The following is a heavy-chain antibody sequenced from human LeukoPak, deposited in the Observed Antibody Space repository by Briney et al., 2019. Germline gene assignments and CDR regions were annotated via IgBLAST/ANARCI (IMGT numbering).Heavy chain of an antibody. Sequence: GGSLRLSCAASGFTFSSYGMHWVRQAPGKGLEWVAVISYDGSNKYYADSVKGRFTISRDNSKNTLYLQMNSLRAEDTAVYYCVVGPRYCYYGMDVWGQGTTVTVSS. V-gene: IGHV3-30*03. J-gene: IGHJ6*02. CDR3: VVGPRYCYYGMDV. D-gene: IGHD1-26*01. CDR1: GFTFSSYG. CDR2: ISYDGSNK.